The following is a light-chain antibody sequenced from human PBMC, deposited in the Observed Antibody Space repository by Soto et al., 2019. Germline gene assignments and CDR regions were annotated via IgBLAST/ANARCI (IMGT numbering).Light chain of an antibody. J-gene: IGKJ1*01. CDR3: QQYNNWPRT. CDR1: QSVSSN. V-gene: IGKV3-15*01. CDR2: GAS. Sequence: EIVMTQSPATLSVSPGERATLSCRASQSVSSNLAWYQQKPGQAPRFLIYGASTRATGIPARFSGSGSGTEFTLTISSLQSEDFAVYYCQQYNNWPRTFGQGTK.